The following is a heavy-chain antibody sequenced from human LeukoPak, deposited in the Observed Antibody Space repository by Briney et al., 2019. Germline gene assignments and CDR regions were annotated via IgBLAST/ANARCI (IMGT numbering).Heavy chain of an antibody. CDR3: ARHSGTLYYFDY. J-gene: IGHJ4*02. CDR1: GGSISSSSYY. Sequence: PSETLSLTCTVPGGSISSSSYYWGWIRQPPGKGLEWIGSIYYSGSTYYNPSLKSRVTISVDTSKNQFSLKLSSVTAADTAVYYCARHSGTLYYFDYWGQGTLVTVSS. V-gene: IGHV4-39*01. CDR2: IYYSGST. D-gene: IGHD1-1*01.